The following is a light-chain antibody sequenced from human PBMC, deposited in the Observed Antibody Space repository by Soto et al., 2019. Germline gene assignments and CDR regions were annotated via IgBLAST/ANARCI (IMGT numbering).Light chain of an antibody. Sequence: DIVMTQSPLSLPVTPGEPASISCRSSQSLLHSNGYNYLDWYLQKPGQSPQLLIYLGSNRASGVPDRLSGSGSVTDFTLKISRVEAEDVGVYYCMQALQTPYTFGQGTKLEIK. CDR2: LGS. J-gene: IGKJ2*01. CDR1: QSLLHSNGYNY. CDR3: MQALQTPYT. V-gene: IGKV2-28*01.